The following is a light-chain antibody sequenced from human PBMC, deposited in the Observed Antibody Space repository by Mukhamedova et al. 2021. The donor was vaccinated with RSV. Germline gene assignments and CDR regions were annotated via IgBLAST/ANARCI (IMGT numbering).Light chain of an antibody. Sequence: NIGSSLHWYQQKPRQSPRLLIKYASQSISGVPSRFSGSGYGTDFTLTINGLEAEDAATYYCQQSSSLPLTFGGGPKVEIK. V-gene: IGKV6-21*02. CDR1: NIGSS. J-gene: IGKJ4*01. CDR3: QQSSSLPLT. CDR2: YAS.